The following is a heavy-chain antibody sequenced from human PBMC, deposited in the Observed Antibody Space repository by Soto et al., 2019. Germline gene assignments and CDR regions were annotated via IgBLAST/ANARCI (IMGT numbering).Heavy chain of an antibody. D-gene: IGHD3-22*01. Sequence: GESLKISCKGSGYSFTSYWISWVRQMPGKGLEWMGRIDPSDSYTNYSPSFQGHVTISAGKSISTAYLQWSSLKASDTAMYYCASLRPANYYDSSGPRVWYYFDYWGQGTLVTVSS. V-gene: IGHV5-10-1*01. CDR3: ASLRPANYYDSSGPRVWYYFDY. CDR2: IDPSDSYT. CDR1: GYSFTSYW. J-gene: IGHJ4*02.